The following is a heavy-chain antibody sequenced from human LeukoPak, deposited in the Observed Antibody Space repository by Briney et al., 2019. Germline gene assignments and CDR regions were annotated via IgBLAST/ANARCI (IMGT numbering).Heavy chain of an antibody. D-gene: IGHD4-17*01. J-gene: IGHJ4*02. CDR1: GGSFSGYY. Sequence: SETLSLTCAVYGGSFSGYYWSWIRQPPGKGLECIGEINHSGSTNYNPSLESRVTISIDTSKNQFSLKLSSVTAADTAVYYCARGFFYGDYFRLSLLYRGQGTLVTVSS. CDR2: INHSGST. V-gene: IGHV4-34*01. CDR3: ARGFFYGDYFRLSLLY.